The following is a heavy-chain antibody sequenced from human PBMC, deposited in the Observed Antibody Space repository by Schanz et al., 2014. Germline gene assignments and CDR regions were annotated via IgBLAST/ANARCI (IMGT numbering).Heavy chain of an antibody. D-gene: IGHD2-2*01. J-gene: IGHJ5*01. CDR1: GGTFSSFG. V-gene: IGHV1-69*04. Sequence: QVQLVQSGAEVKKPGSSVKVSCKASGGTFSSFGINWVRQAPGQGLEWMGRIIPSLGLAKYEQKFQDKVTITADTSTTTAYMELRSLRSDDTAVYYCARDRRRYCSTASCLHDNWFDPWGQGTLVIGSS. CDR2: IIPSLGLA. CDR3: ARDRRRYCSTASCLHDNWFDP.